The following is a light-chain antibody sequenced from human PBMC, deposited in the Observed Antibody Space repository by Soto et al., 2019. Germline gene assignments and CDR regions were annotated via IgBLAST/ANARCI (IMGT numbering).Light chain of an antibody. CDR2: VAS. CDR3: QQYGGSPLYT. J-gene: IGKJ2*01. CDR1: QSVSISD. V-gene: IGKV3-20*01. Sequence: EIVLTQSPGTLSLSPGDRATLSCRASQSVSISDLAWYQQKPGQAPRLLIYVASTRATGIPDRFSGSGSGTDFTLTISRLKPEDFAVYYCQQYGGSPLYTFGPGKKLEIK.